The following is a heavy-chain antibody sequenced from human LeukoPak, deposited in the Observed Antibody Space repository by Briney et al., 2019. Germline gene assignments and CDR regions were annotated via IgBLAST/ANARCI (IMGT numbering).Heavy chain of an antibody. V-gene: IGHV4-59*11. J-gene: IGHJ5*02. Sequence: PSETLSLTCAVYGGSFSGHYWSWIRQPPGKGLEWIGYIYYSGSTNYNPSLKSRVTISVDTSKNQFSLKLSSVTAADTAVYYCARGLRFLEWLADWFDPWGQGTLVTVSS. CDR2: IYYSGST. D-gene: IGHD3-3*01. CDR3: ARGLRFLEWLADWFDP. CDR1: GGSFSGHY.